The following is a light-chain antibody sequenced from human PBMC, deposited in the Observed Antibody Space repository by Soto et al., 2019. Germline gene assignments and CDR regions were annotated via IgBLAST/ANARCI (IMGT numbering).Light chain of an antibody. CDR2: EVT. J-gene: IGLJ2*01. CDR1: SSDVGGYNF. Sequence: QSALTQPPSTSGSHGQSVTISCTGTSSDVGGYNFVCWYQQHPGKAPKLIIYEVTKRPPGIPDRFSGSKSGNTASLTVSGLQAEDEADYYCSSFADNKWIFGGGTKLTVL. V-gene: IGLV2-8*01. CDR3: SSFADNKWI.